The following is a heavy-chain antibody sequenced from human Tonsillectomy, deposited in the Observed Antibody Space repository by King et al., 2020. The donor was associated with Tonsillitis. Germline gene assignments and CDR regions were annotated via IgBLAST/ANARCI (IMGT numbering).Heavy chain of an antibody. CDR1: RFTFSSYS. Sequence: VQLVESGGGLVKPGGSLRLSCAASRFTFSSYSMNWVRQAPGKGLEWVSSIISSSSYIYYADSVKGRFTISRDNAKNSLYLLMNSLRAEDTAVYYCARKPITGTTSVDYWGQGTLVTVSS. D-gene: IGHD1-7*01. CDR2: IISSSSYI. V-gene: IGHV3-21*01. J-gene: IGHJ4*02. CDR3: ARKPITGTTSVDY.